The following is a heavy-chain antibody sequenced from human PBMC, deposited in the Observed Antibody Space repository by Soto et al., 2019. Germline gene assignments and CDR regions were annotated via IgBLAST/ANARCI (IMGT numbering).Heavy chain of an antibody. CDR3: ARHIYFDY. CDR2: ITTSGIIK. Sequence: QVQLVESGGGLVKPGGSLRLSCVASGFTFSDYYMSGLRQAPGKGLEWLSYITTSGIIKYYADSVKGRLTISRDNAKKSLYLQMNSLRAEDTAVYYCARHIYFDYWGQGTLVTVSS. V-gene: IGHV3-11*01. J-gene: IGHJ4*02. D-gene: IGHD2-21*01. CDR1: GFTFSDYY.